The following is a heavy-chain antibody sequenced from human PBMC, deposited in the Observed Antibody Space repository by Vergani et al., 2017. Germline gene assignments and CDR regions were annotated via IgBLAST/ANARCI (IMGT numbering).Heavy chain of an antibody. CDR2: INHSGST. CDR1: GGSFSGYY. D-gene: IGHD2-15*01. CDR3: ASGTPVDY. Sequence: QVQLQQWGAGLLKPSETLSLTCAVYGGSFSGYYWSWIRQPPGKGLEWIGEINHSGSTNYNPSLKSRVTISVDTSKNQFSLKLSSVTAADSAVYYCASGTPVDYWGQGTLVTVSS. V-gene: IGHV4-34*01. J-gene: IGHJ4*02.